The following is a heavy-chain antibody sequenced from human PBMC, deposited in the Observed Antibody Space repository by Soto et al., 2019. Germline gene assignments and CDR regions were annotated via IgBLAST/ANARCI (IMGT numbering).Heavy chain of an antibody. CDR3: SRVGGSTWH. CDR1: GFTFSSYW. J-gene: IGHJ4*02. V-gene: IGHV3-74*01. Sequence: GGSLRLSCAASGFTFSSYWMHWVRQAPGKGLVWASRINSDGSSTNYADFVKGRFTISRDNAKNTLYLQMNSLRVEDTAVYYCSRVGGSTWHWGQGTLVTVSS. CDR2: INSDGSST. D-gene: IGHD1-26*01.